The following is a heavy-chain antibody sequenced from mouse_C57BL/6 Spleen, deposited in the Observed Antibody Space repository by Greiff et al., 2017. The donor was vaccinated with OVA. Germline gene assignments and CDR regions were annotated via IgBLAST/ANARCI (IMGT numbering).Heavy chain of an antibody. CDR3: ARDLTGTLYAMDY. Sequence: EVKLMESGGGLVKPGGSLKLSCAASGFTFSSYAMSWVRQTPEKRLEWVATISDGGSYTYYPDNVKGRFTISRDNAKNNLYLQMSHLKSEDTAMYYCARDLTGTLYAMDYWGQGTSVTVSS. CDR2: ISDGGSYT. J-gene: IGHJ4*01. CDR1: GFTFSSYA. V-gene: IGHV5-4*01. D-gene: IGHD4-1*01.